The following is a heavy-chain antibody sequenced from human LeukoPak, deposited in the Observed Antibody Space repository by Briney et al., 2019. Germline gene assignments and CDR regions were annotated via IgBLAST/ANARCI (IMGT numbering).Heavy chain of an antibody. D-gene: IGHD2-21*02. CDR1: GGTFSSYA. CDR3: ARDRYCGGDCYSNFDY. CDR2: IIPIFGIA. J-gene: IGHJ4*02. V-gene: IGHV1-69*04. Sequence: SVKVSCKASGGTFSSYAISWVRQAPGQGLEWMGRIIPIFGIANYAQKFQGRVTITADKSTSTAYMELSSLRSEDTAVYYCARDRYCGGDCYSNFDYWGQGTLVIVSS.